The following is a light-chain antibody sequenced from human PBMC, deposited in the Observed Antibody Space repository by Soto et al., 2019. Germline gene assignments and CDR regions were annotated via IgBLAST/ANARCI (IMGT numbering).Light chain of an antibody. CDR1: QSISNR. CDR2: DAS. V-gene: IGKV1-5*01. J-gene: IGKJ1*01. Sequence: DIQMTQSPSTLSASVGDRVTITCRASQSISNRLAWYQQKPGKAPKVLIYDASSLESGVPSRFSGSGTGTEFALNISSLQPDDFATYWCQQYGGMWTFGQGTKVDIK. CDR3: QQYGGMWT.